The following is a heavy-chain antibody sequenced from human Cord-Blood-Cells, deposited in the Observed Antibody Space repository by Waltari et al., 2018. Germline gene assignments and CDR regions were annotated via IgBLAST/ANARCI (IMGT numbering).Heavy chain of an antibody. Sequence: EVQLVASGGGLIQPGGSLRLSCAASWFPVSSKYMSWVRQAPGKGLEWVSVIYSGGSTYYADSVKGRFTISRDNSKNTLYLQMNSLRAEDTAVYYCARVESGGDYDYWGQGTLVTVSS. J-gene: IGHJ4*02. CDR3: ARVESGGDYDY. CDR1: WFPVSSKY. V-gene: IGHV3-53*01. D-gene: IGHD4-17*01. CDR2: IYSGGST.